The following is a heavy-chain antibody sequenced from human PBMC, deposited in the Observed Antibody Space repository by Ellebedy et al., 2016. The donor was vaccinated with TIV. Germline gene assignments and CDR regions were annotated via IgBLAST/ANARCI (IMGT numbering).Heavy chain of an antibody. D-gene: IGHD3-3*01. Sequence: SETLSLTXTVSGGSISSTLYYWAWIRQPAGKGLEWIGRIFVTGNSDSNPSLKSRVTMSVDSAKSQFSLNLTSVTAADTAVYYCARGTIFGEEFDFWGQGTLVIVSS. V-gene: IGHV4-61*02. J-gene: IGHJ4*02. CDR3: ARGTIFGEEFDF. CDR2: IFVTGNS. CDR1: GGSISSTLYY.